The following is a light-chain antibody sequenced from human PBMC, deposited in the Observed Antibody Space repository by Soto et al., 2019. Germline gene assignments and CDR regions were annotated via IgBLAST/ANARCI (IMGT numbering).Light chain of an antibody. Sequence: DIQMTQSPSSLSASVGDRVTITCRASQSIRTYLNWYQQKPGKAPKVLIYAASSLQSGVPSRFSGSGSWTDFTLTISSLQPEDFATYYWQQSYSTSITFGQGTRLEIK. CDR2: AAS. CDR3: QQSYSTSIT. J-gene: IGKJ5*01. CDR1: QSIRTY. V-gene: IGKV1-39*01.